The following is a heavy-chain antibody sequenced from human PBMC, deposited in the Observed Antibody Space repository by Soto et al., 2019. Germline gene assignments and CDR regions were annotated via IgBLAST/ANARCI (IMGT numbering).Heavy chain of an antibody. CDR3: AKVHGSGNYHNFPDY. J-gene: IGHJ4*02. V-gene: IGHV3-23*01. CDR1: GFTFSSYA. CDR2: ISGSGGST. Sequence: GGSLRLSCAASGFTFSSYAISWVRQAPGKGLEWVSLISGSGGSTYYADSVKGRFTISRDNSKNTLYLQMNSLRAEDTAVYYCAKVHGSGNYHNFPDYWGQGTLVTVSS. D-gene: IGHD3-10*01.